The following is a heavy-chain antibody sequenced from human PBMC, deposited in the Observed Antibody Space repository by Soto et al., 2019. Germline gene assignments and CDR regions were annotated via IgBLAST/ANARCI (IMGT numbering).Heavy chain of an antibody. J-gene: IGHJ6*02. CDR2: ISAYNGKT. D-gene: IGHD3-10*01. V-gene: IGHV1-18*01. CDR1: GYTFTSYG. Sequence: ASVKVSCKASGYTFTSYGISWVRQAPGQGLEWMGWISAYNGKTNYAQKLQGIFTMTTDTSTSTAYMELRSLRSDDTAVYYCARDQSFDRSYYYGIDVWGQGTTVTVSS. CDR3: ARDQSFDRSYYYGIDV.